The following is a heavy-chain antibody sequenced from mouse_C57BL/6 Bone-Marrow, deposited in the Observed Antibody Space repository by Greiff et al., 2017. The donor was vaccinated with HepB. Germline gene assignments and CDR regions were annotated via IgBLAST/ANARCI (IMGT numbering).Heavy chain of an antibody. J-gene: IGHJ2*01. D-gene: IGHD2-3*01. CDR2: ISSGGSYT. Sequence: EVKLMESGGDLVKPGGSLKLSCAASGFTFSSYGMSWVRQTPDKRLEWVATISSGGSYTCYPDSVKGRFTISRDNAKNTLYLQMSSLKSEDTAMYYCARHDGYFDYWGQGTTLTVSS. CDR3: ARHDGYFDY. CDR1: GFTFSSYG. V-gene: IGHV5-6*01.